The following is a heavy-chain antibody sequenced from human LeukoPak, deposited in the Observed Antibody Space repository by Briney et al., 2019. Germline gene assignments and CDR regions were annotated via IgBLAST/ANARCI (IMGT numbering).Heavy chain of an antibody. D-gene: IGHD6-19*01. J-gene: IGHJ5*02. V-gene: IGHV4-39*01. Sequence: SETLSLTCTVSGGSISSSSYYWGWIRQPPGKGLEWIRSIYYSGSTYYNPSLKSRVTISVDTSKNQFSLKLRSVTAADTAVYYCESRWQWLVRGGWFDPWGQGPLVTVSS. CDR1: GGSISSSSYY. CDR3: ESRWQWLVRGGWFDP. CDR2: IYYSGST.